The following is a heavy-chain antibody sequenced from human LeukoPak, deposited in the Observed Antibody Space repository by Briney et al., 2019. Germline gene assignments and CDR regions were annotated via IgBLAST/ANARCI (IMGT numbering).Heavy chain of an antibody. D-gene: IGHD3-22*01. V-gene: IGHV4-39*01. J-gene: IGHJ4*02. CDR1: GGSISSSSYY. CDR2: IYYSGST. CDR3: ARGSYDSSGFYYGDWKWRGYYFDY. Sequence: TPSETLSLTCTVSGGSISSSSYYWGWIRQPPGKGLEWIGSIYYSGSTYYNPSLKSRVTISVDTSKNQFSLKLSSVTAADTAVYYCARGSYDSSGFYYGDWKWRGYYFDYWGQGTLVTVSS.